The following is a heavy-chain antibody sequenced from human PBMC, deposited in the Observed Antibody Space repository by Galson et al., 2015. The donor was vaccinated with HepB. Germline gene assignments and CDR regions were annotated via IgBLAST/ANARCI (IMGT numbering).Heavy chain of an antibody. V-gene: IGHV3-48*01. CDR1: GFTFSTYS. CDR2: VSSSSSTI. D-gene: IGHD3-3*01. J-gene: IGHJ5*02. CDR3: ARTGQPHSTIFGNRPFDP. Sequence: LRLSCAASGFTFSTYSMNWGGQAAGKGPEWVSYVSSSSSTIYYADSVKGRFTISRDNAKNSLYLQMNSLRAEDTAVYYCARTGQPHSTIFGNRPFDPWGQGPRSPSPQ.